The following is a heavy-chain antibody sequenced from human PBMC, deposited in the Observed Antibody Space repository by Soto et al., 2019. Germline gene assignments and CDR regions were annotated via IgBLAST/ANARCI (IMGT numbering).Heavy chain of an antibody. V-gene: IGHV3-66*01. CDR3: ASIVVQGWLPGIEYYYYMDV. D-gene: IGHD5-12*01. CDR1: GFTVSSNY. Sequence: PGGSLRLSCAASGFTVSSNYMSWVRQAPGKGLEWVSVIYSGGSTYYADSVKGRFTISRDNSKNTLYLQMNSLRAEDTAVYYCASIVVQGWLPGIEYYYYMDVWGKGTTVTVSS. J-gene: IGHJ6*03. CDR2: IYSGGST.